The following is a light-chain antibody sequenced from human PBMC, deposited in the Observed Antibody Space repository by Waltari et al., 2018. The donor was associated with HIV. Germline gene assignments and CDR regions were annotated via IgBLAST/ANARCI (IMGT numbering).Light chain of an antibody. J-gene: IGKJ3*01. Sequence: DIQMTQSPSSLSASVGDRVTITCQASQDISNYLNWYQQKPGKAPKVVIYDASNLETGVPSRFSGSGSGTDFTFTISSLQPEDIATYYCQQYDNLPFTFGPGTKVDIE. V-gene: IGKV1-33*01. CDR3: QQYDNLPFT. CDR2: DAS. CDR1: QDISNY.